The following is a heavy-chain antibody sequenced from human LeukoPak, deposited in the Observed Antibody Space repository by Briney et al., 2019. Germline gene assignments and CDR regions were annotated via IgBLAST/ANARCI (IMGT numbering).Heavy chain of an antibody. CDR3: ASNGGATRKWELPREVDY. CDR2: ISSSGSTI. J-gene: IGHJ4*02. D-gene: IGHD1-26*01. Sequence: PGGSLRLSSAASGFTFSDYYMSWIRQAPGKGLEWVSYISSSGSTIYYADSVKGRFTISRDNAKNSLYLQMNSLRAEDTAVYYCASNGGATRKWELPREVDYWGQGTLVTVSS. V-gene: IGHV3-11*01. CDR1: GFTFSDYY.